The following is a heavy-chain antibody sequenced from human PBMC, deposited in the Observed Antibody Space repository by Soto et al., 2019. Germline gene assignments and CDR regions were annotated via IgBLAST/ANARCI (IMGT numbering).Heavy chain of an antibody. Sequence: GGSLRLSCAASGFTFRIYGMHWVRQAPGKGLEWVAIIRYDGSNQYYADSVKGRFTISRDNSKNTLYLEMNSLRVEDTAIYYCARGNSGYDSCNDYWGQGTPVTVSS. CDR2: IRYDGSNQ. CDR1: GFTFRIYG. V-gene: IGHV3-33*01. D-gene: IGHD5-12*01. J-gene: IGHJ4*02. CDR3: ARGNSGYDSCNDY.